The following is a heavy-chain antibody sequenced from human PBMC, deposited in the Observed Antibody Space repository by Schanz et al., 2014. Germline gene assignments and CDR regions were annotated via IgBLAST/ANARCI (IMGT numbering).Heavy chain of an antibody. J-gene: IGHJ4*02. CDR1: GFTFSSYS. CDR2: ISSSSSYI. D-gene: IGHD1-26*01. Sequence: EVQLVESGGGLVKPGGSLRLSCAASGFTFSSYSMNWVRQAPGKGLEWVSSISSSSSYIYYADSVKGRFTISRDNAKNSLYLQMNSLRAEDTGLYFCARDPVEGAPTPYYFDSWGPGTLVTVSS. V-gene: IGHV3-21*01. CDR3: ARDPVEGAPTPYYFDS.